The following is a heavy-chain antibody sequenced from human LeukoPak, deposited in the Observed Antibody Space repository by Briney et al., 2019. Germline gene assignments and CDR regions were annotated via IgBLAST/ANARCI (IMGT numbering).Heavy chain of an antibody. J-gene: IGHJ6*03. CDR1: GFTVSSNY. Sequence: PWGSLRLSCAASGFTVSSNYMSWVRQAPGKGLEWVSVIYSGGSTYYADSVKGRFTISRDNSKNTLYLQMNSLRAEDTAVYYCARTDSSSSHWGYYYYYMDVWGKGTTVTVSS. CDR2: IYSGGST. CDR3: ARTDSSSSHWGYYYYYMDV. V-gene: IGHV3-53*01. D-gene: IGHD6-6*01.